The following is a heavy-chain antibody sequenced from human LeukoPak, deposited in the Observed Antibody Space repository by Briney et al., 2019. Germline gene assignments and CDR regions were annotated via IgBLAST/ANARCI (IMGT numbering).Heavy chain of an antibody. J-gene: IGHJ4*02. CDR2: IIPIFGTA. V-gene: IGHV1-69*06. Sequence: ASVKVSCKASGGTFGSYAISWVRQAPGQGLEWMGGIIPIFGTANYAQKFQGRVTITADKSTSTAYMELSSLRSEDTAVYYCARVNLDSSGYYFAYWGQGTLVTVSS. D-gene: IGHD3-22*01. CDR3: ARVNLDSSGYYFAY. CDR1: GGTFGSYA.